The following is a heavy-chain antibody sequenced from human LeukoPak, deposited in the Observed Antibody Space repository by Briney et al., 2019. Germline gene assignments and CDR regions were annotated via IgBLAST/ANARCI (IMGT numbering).Heavy chain of an antibody. J-gene: IGHJ3*02. CDR2: ISGSGGST. V-gene: IGHV3-23*01. CDR3: AKDRPFITMVRGVINGAFDI. CDR1: GFTFSSYA. D-gene: IGHD3-10*01. Sequence: GGSLRLSCAASGFTFSSYAMSWVRQAPGKGLEWVSAISGSGGSTYYADSVKGRFTVSRDNSKNTLYLQMNSLRAEDTAVYYCAKDRPFITMVRGVINGAFDIWGQGTMVTVSS.